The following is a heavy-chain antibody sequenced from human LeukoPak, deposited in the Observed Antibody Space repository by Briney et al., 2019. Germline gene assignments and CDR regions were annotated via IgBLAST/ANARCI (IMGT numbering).Heavy chain of an antibody. D-gene: IGHD3-10*01. CDR1: GFTLSSYA. J-gene: IGHJ6*03. V-gene: IGHV3-23*01. CDR3: AKVMKGSERLTMARGVIIKTAGLYYMDV. Sequence: PGGSLRLSCAASGFTLSSYAMSWVRQAPGKGLEWVSSISASGGSTNYADSVKGRFTISRDNSKNTVYLQMNSLRAEDTAVYYCAKVMKGSERLTMARGVIIKTAGLYYMDVWGKGPRSPSP. CDR2: ISASGGST.